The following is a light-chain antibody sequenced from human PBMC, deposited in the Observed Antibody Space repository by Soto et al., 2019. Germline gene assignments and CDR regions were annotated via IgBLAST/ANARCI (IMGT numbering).Light chain of an antibody. CDR1: QGISSS. CDR2: AAP. Sequence: IKMTQSLSTLFASVGDRVTITCRASQGISSSLAWYQKRAGKAPKFLIYAAPTLQSGAPSRFSGSGSWTEFALTISSLQPEDSATYYCQQLKSYPLTFGGGTKVDIK. J-gene: IGKJ4*01. CDR3: QQLKSYPLT. V-gene: IGKV1-9*01.